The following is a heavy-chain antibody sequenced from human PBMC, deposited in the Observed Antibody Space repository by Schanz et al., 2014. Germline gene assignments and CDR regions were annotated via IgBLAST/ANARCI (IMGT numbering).Heavy chain of an antibody. V-gene: IGHV3-23*04. D-gene: IGHD1-1*01. CDR1: GFTFSSYA. Sequence: EGQLAESGGGLVQPGGSLRLSCAASGFTFSSYAMSWVRQAPGKGLEWVSALSGSGGSTYYADSVKGRFTISRDNSKNTLYLQMNSLRADDTAVYFCARAHGNNWYGKGLDYWGQGTQXTVSS. CDR3: ARAHGNNWYGKGLDY. CDR2: LSGSGGST. J-gene: IGHJ4*02.